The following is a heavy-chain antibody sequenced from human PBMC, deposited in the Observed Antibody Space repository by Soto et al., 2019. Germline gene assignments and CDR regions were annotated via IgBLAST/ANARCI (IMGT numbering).Heavy chain of an antibody. Sequence: QLQLQESGSGLVKPSQTLSLTCAVSGCSISSGGYYWSWLRQPPGKGLEWIGYTYHSGSTYYNPSLKSRVSISVDRSKNQFSLKLSSVTAAATAVYYGARVPGPWGQGTLGTVSS. CDR1: GCSISSGGYY. V-gene: IGHV4-30-2*01. J-gene: IGHJ5*02. CDR3: ARVPGP. CDR2: TYHSGST.